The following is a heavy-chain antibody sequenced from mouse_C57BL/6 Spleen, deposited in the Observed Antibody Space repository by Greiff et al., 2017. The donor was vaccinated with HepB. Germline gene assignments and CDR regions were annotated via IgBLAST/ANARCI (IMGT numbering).Heavy chain of an antibody. D-gene: IGHD2-4*01. V-gene: IGHV1-54*01. CDR3: ARCYDYVFYFDY. CDR2: INPGSGGT. Sequence: SGAELVRPGTSVKVSCKASGYAFTNYLIEWVKQRPGQGLEWIGVINPGSGGTNYNEKLKGKATLTADKSSRTSYMQLSSLTSEDSAVYFCARCYDYVFYFDYWGHGTTLTVSS. J-gene: IGHJ2*01. CDR1: GYAFTNYL.